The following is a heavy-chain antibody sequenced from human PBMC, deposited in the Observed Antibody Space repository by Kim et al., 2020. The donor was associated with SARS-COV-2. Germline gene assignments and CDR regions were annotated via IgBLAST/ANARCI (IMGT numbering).Heavy chain of an antibody. CDR2: INHSGST. J-gene: IGHJ6*02. D-gene: IGHD3-3*01. Sequence: SETLSLTCAVYGGTFSGYSWSWIRQPPGKGLEWIGVINHSGSTNYNASLKSRITISVDTSKNQFSLKLSTVTAADTAVYYCARGPLDFWSGYYLRPNLDVWGRGTTVTVSS. V-gene: IGHV4-34*01. CDR1: GGTFSGYS. CDR3: ARGPLDFWSGYYLRPNLDV.